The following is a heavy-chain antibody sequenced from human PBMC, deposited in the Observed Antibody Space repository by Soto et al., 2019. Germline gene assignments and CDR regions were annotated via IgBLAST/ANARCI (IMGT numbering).Heavy chain of an antibody. CDR2: IKQDGSEK. CDR1: GFTFSSYW. J-gene: IGHJ3*02. Sequence: GGSLRLSCASSGFTFSSYWMSWVRQAPGKGLEWVANIKQDGSEKYYVDSVKGRFTISRDNAKNSLYLQMNSLRAEDTAVYYCARVAARPAFDIWGQGTMVTVSS. D-gene: IGHD6-6*01. V-gene: IGHV3-7*01. CDR3: ARVAARPAFDI.